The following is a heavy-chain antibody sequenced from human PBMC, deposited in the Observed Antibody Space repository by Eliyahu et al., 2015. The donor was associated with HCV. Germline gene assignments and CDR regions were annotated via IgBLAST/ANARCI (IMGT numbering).Heavy chain of an antibody. CDR3: ARGLARGFLYYYYGMDV. J-gene: IGHJ6*02. Sequence: QVQLQQWGAGLLKPSETLSLTCAVYGGSFSGYYWSWIRQPPGKGLEWIGEINHSGSTNYNPSLKSRVTISVDTSKNQFSLKLSSVTAADTAVYYCARGLARGFLYYYYGMDVWGQGTTVTVSS. CDR2: INHSGST. V-gene: IGHV4-34*01. D-gene: IGHD2/OR15-2a*01. CDR1: GGSFSGYY.